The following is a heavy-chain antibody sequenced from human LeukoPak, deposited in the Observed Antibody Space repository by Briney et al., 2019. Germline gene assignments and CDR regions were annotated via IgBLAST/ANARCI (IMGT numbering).Heavy chain of an antibody. CDR3: ARAPAGTTAYYYGMDV. CDR2: INSDGSST. CDR1: GFTVSSNY. J-gene: IGHJ6*04. D-gene: IGHD1-1*01. V-gene: IGHV3-74*01. Sequence: GGSLRLSCAASGFTVSSNYMSWVRQAPGKGLVWVSRINSDGSSTSYADSVKGRLTISRDNAKNTLYLQMNSLRAEDTAVYYCARAPAGTTAYYYGMDVWGKGTTVTVSS.